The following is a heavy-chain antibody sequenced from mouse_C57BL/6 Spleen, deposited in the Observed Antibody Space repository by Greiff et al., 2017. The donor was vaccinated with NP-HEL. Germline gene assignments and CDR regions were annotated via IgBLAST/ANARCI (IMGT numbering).Heavy chain of an antibody. CDR1: GYTFTDYN. Sequence: VQLQQSGPELVKPGASVKIPCKASGYTFTDYNMDCVKQSHGKSLEWIGDINPNNGGTIYNQKFKGKATLTVDKSSSTAYMELRSLTSEDTAVYYCARRCTMVTTGFAYWGQGTLVTVSA. D-gene: IGHD2-2*01. V-gene: IGHV1-18*01. J-gene: IGHJ3*01. CDR3: ARRCTMVTTGFAY. CDR2: INPNNGGT.